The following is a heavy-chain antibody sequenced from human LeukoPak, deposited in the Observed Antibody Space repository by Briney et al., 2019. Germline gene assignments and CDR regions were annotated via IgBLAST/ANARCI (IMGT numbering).Heavy chain of an antibody. J-gene: IGHJ6*03. CDR2: INDSGST. CDR1: GGSFSGYY. D-gene: IGHD3-10*01. Sequence: PSETLSLTCAVYGGSFSGYYWSWIRQPPGKGLEWIGEINDSGSTNYNPSLKSRVTISVDTSKNQFSLKLSSVTAADTAIYYCARVKDPGGYYYYYYMDVWGKGTTVTVSS. CDR3: ARVKDPGGYYYYYYMDV. V-gene: IGHV4-34*01.